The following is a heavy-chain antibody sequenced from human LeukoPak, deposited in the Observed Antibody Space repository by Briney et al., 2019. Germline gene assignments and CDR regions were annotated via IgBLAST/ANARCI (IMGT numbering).Heavy chain of an antibody. CDR2: INHSGST. J-gene: IGHJ2*01. Sequence: PSETLSLTCAVYGGSFSGYYWSWIRQPPGKGLEWIVEINHSGSTNYNPSLKSRVTISVDTSKNQFSLKLSSVTAADTAVYYCARPYSSSRWEWYFDLWGRGTLVTVSS. D-gene: IGHD6-13*01. V-gene: IGHV4-34*01. CDR1: GGSFSGYY. CDR3: ARPYSSSRWEWYFDL.